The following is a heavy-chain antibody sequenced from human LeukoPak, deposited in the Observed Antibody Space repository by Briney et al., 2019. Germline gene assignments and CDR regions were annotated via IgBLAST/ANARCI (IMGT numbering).Heavy chain of an antibody. CDR1: GFTFGDYA. CDR3: TRVKPGGQPFDY. CDR2: IRSKAYGGTT. J-gene: IGHJ4*02. Sequence: GGSLSLSCTASGFTFGDYAMIWFRQAPGKGLEWVGFIRSKAYGGTTEYAESVKGRFTISRDDSKSIAYLQMNSLKTEDTAVYYCTRVKPGGQPFDYWGQGTLVTVSS. V-gene: IGHV3-49*03. D-gene: IGHD4-23*01.